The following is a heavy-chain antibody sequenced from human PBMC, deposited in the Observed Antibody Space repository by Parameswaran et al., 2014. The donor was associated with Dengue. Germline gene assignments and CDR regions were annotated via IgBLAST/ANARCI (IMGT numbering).Heavy chain of an antibody. CDR3: AKGEVRMIGDFDY. D-gene: IGHD3-22*01. Sequence: RWIRQPPGKGLEWVSAISGSGGSTYYADSVKGRFTISRDNSKNTLYLQMNSLRAEDTAVYYCAKGEVRMIGDFDYWGQGTLVTVSS. CDR2: ISGSGGST. V-gene: IGHV3-23*01. J-gene: IGHJ4*02.